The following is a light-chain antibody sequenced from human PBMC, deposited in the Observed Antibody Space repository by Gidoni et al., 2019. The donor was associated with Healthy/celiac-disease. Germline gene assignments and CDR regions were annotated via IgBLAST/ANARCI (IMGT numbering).Light chain of an antibody. J-gene: IGKJ4*01. CDR2: AAS. CDR3: QQSYSIPLT. Sequence: DIQMTQSPSSLSASVGDRVTITCRASQSIRRYLNWYQQKPGKAPKLPINAASSLQSGVPSRFSGSGSGTDFTLTISSLQPGDFATYYCQQSYSIPLTFGGGTKVEIK. CDR1: QSIRRY. V-gene: IGKV1-39*01.